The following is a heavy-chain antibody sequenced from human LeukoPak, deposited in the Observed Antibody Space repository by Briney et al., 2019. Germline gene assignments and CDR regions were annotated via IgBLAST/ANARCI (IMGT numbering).Heavy chain of an antibody. J-gene: IGHJ4*02. V-gene: IGHV3-7*01. D-gene: IGHD4-23*01. CDR1: GFTFSSYW. CDR3: ARASNQFGTVASYYFDY. Sequence: GGSLRLSCAASGFTFSSYWMSWVRQAPGKGLEWVTNIKQDGSEKYYVDSVKGRFTISRDNAKNSLYLQMNSLRAEDTAVYYCARASNQFGTVASYYFDYWGPGTLVTVSS. CDR2: IKQDGSEK.